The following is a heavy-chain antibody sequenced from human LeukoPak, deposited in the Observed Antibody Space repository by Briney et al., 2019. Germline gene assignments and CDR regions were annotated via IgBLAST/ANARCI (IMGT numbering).Heavy chain of an antibody. V-gene: IGHV1-69*13. CDR3: ARVVGYSYGYIDY. CDR1: GGTFSSYA. Sequence: SVKVSCKGSGGTFSSYAISWVRQAPGQGLEWVGGIIPIFGTANYAQKFQGRVTIIADESTSTAYMELSSLRSEDTAVYYCARVVGYSYGYIDYWGQGTLVTVSS. D-gene: IGHD5-18*01. CDR2: IIPIFGTA. J-gene: IGHJ4*02.